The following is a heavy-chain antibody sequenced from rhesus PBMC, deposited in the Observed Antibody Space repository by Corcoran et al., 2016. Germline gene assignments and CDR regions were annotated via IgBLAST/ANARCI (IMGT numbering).Heavy chain of an antibody. V-gene: IGHV4-76*01. J-gene: IGHJ4*01. CDR1: GYSISSGYD. D-gene: IGHD3-34*01. Sequence: QVQLQESGPGVVKPSETLSLTCAVSGYSISSGYDWSWIRQPPGKGLEWIGYIYVSSGSTNYNPSPKNRVTISKDTSKNQFSLKLSSVTAADTAVYYCARERGDYYAYYFDYWGQGVLVTVSS. CDR3: ARERGDYYAYYFDY. CDR2: IYVSSGST.